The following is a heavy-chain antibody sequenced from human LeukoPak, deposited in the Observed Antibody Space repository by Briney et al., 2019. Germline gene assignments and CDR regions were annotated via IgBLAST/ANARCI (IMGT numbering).Heavy chain of an antibody. CDR2: ISSSGGST. D-gene: IGHD6-13*01. CDR1: GFMFSNSA. V-gene: IGHV3-23*01. J-gene: IGHJ4*02. CDR3: AKAYSSWYYFDY. Sequence: GGSLRLSCAASGFMFSNSAMSWVRQAPGKGLEWVSGISSSGGSTYYADSVKGRFTISRDNSKNTLYLQMNSLRAEDTAVYYCAKAYSSWYYFDYWGQGTLVTASS.